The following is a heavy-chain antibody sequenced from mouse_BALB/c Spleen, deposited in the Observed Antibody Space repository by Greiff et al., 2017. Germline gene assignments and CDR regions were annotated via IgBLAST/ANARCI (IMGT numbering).Heavy chain of an antibody. CDR3: VRDWSYAMDY. CDR2: ISSGSSTI. V-gene: IGHV5-17*02. J-gene: IGHJ4*01. Sequence: DVMLVESGGGLVQPGGSRKLSCAASGFTFSSFGMHWVRQAPEKGLEWVAYISSGSSTIYYADTVKGRFTISRDNPKNTLFLQMTSLRSEDTAMYYCVRDWSYAMDYWGQGTSVTVSS. CDR1: GFTFSSFG.